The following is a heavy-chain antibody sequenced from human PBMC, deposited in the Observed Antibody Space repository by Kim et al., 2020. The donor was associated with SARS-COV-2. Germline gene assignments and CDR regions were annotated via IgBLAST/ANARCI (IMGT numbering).Heavy chain of an antibody. CDR1: GFTFSSYS. CDR3: ARDQGGSSNP. V-gene: IGHV3-48*01. Sequence: GGSLRLSCAASGFTFSSYSMNWVRQAPGKGLEWVSYISSSSSTIYYADSVKGRFTISRDNAKNSLYLQMNSLIAEDTAVYYCARDQGGSSNPCGQGTLV. CDR2: ISSSSSTI. J-gene: IGHJ5*02. D-gene: IGHD2-15*01.